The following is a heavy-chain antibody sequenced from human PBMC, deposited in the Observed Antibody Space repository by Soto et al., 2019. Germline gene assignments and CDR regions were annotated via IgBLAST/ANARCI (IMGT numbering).Heavy chain of an antibody. V-gene: IGHV3-23*01. J-gene: IGHJ4*02. CDR3: AKALSQSFPFDY. CDR1: VVAFSNYA. Sequence: PWGSLRLSGPASVVAFSNYAMSWVRQAPGKGLEWVSAISGGGTSTYYSDSVKGRFSISRDNSKNTLYLQMNTLRAEDTAVYYCAKALSQSFPFDYWGQGPLVTVSS. D-gene: IGHD3-10*01. CDR2: ISGGGTST.